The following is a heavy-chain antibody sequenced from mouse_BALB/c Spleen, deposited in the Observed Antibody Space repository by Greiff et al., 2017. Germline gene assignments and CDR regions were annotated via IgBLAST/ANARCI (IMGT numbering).Heavy chain of an antibody. D-gene: IGHD1-1*01. CDR1: GFTFSSFG. J-gene: IGHJ4*01. CDR3: ARRVFITTAMDY. CDR2: ISSGSSTI. V-gene: IGHV5-17*02. Sequence: EVQLVEPGGGLVQPGGSRKLSCAASGFTFSSFGMHWVRQAPEKGLEWVAYISSGSSTIYYADTVKGRFTISRDNPKNTLFLQMTSLRSEDTAMYYCARRVFITTAMDYWGQGTSVTVSS.